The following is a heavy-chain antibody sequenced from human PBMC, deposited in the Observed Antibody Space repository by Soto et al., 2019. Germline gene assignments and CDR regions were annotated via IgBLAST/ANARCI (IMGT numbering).Heavy chain of an antibody. Sequence: QVQLVESGGGVVQPGRSLRLSCAASGFTFSSYGMHWVRQAPGKGLEWVAVISYDGSNKYYADSVKGRFTISRDNSKNKLYLQMNSLRAEDTAVYYCAKDLVDLVATMYPNYYFDYWGQGTLVTVSS. D-gene: IGHD5-12*01. CDR3: AKDLVDLVATMYPNYYFDY. CDR2: ISYDGSNK. J-gene: IGHJ4*02. CDR1: GFTFSSYG. V-gene: IGHV3-30*18.